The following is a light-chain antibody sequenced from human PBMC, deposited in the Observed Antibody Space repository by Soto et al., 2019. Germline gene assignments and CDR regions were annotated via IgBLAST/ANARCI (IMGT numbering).Light chain of an antibody. V-gene: IGLV2-23*01. J-gene: IGLJ2*01. CDR2: EGS. CDR3: SSYAGSSTYVV. CDR1: SSDVGSYNL. Sequence: QSALTQPASVSGSPGQSITISCTGTSSDVGSYNLVSWYQQHPGKAPKLIIYEGSKRPSGISNRFSGSKSGNTASLTISGPQAEDEADYYCSSYAGSSTYVVFGGGTKLTVL.